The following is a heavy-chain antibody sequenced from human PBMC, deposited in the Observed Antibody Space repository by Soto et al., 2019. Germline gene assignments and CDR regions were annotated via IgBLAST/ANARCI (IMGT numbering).Heavy chain of an antibody. CDR3: ARGRTRITIIGVKAFDI. V-gene: IGHV4-34*01. CDR1: GGSFSGYY. CDR2: INHSGST. D-gene: IGHD3-3*01. Sequence: ASETLSLTCAVYGGSFSGYYWSWIRQPPGKGLEWIGEINHSGSTNYNPSLKSRVTISVDTFKNQFSLKLSSVTAADTAVYYCARGRTRITIIGVKAFDIWGQRTMVTVSS. J-gene: IGHJ3*02.